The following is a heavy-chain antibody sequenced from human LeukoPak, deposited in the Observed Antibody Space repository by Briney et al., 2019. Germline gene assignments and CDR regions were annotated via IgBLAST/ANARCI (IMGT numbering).Heavy chain of an antibody. D-gene: IGHD6-13*01. CDR3: ARDRKGPYSSSWYRSNWFDP. J-gene: IGHJ5*02. V-gene: IGHV4-59*01. CDR2: IYYSGST. Sequence: SETLSLTCTVSGGSISSYYWSWIRQPPGKGLEWIGYIYYSGSTNYNPSLKSRVTISVDTSKNQFSLKLSSVTAADTAVYYCARDRKGPYSSSWYRSNWFDPWGQGTLVTVSS. CDR1: GGSISSYY.